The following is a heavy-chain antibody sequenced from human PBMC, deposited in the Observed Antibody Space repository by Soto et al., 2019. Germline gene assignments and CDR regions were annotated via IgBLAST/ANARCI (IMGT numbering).Heavy chain of an antibody. Sequence: ASETLSLTCTVSGDSIISSDFYWGWVRQPPGKGLEWIGSIFYLGSSYYSPSLKSRVTMSVDTSKNQFSLRLRSVTAADTALYFCARHSLALRKNNWFDPWGQGIMVTVSS. V-gene: IGHV4-39*01. CDR3: ARHSLALRKNNWFDP. J-gene: IGHJ5*02. CDR2: IFYLGSS. D-gene: IGHD3-3*02. CDR1: GDSIISSDFY.